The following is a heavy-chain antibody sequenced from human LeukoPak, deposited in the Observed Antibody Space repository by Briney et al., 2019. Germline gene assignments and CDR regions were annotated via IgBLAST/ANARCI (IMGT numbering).Heavy chain of an antibody. CDR3: ARHVPKTYYYDSSGFFFDY. CDR1: GYTLTSYG. D-gene: IGHD3-22*01. CDR2: ISAYNGNT. Sequence: GASVKVSCKASGYTLTSYGISWVRQAPGQGLEWMGWISAYNGNTNYALKLQGRVTMTTDTSTSTAYMELRSLRSDDTAVYYCARHVPKTYYYDSSGFFFDYWGQGTLVTVSS. V-gene: IGHV1-18*01. J-gene: IGHJ4*02.